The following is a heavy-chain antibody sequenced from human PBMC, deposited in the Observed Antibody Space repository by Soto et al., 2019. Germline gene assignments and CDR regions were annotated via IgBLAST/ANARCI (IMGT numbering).Heavy chain of an antibody. V-gene: IGHV6-1*01. J-gene: IGHJ4*02. Sequence: SQTLSLTCAISGDSVSSNSAAWNWIRQSPSRGLEWLGRTYYRSKWYNDYAVSVKSRITINPDTSKNQFSLQLNSVTPEDTAVYYWARVRYCTNGVCSEGHYFDYWGQGTLVTVSS. CDR1: GDSVSSNSAA. CDR2: TYYRSKWYN. CDR3: ARVRYCTNGVCSEGHYFDY. D-gene: IGHD2-8*01.